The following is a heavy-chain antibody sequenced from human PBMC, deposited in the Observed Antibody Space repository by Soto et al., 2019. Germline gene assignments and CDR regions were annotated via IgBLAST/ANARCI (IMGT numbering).Heavy chain of an antibody. CDR3: ARHYHGFDY. J-gene: IGHJ4*02. D-gene: IGHD3-16*02. Sequence: PGESLKISCKGSGYSFTTNWIAWVRQMPGKGLEWVGVIYFGDSDTRYSPSFQGQVTISVDKSITTAYLQWSSLKASDTAMYYCARHYHGFDYWGQGTPVIASS. CDR2: IYFGDSDT. CDR1: GYSFTTNW. V-gene: IGHV5-51*01.